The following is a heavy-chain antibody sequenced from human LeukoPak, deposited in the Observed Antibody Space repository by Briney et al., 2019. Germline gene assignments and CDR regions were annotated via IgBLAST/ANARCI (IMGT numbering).Heavy chain of an antibody. V-gene: IGHV4-61*02. CDR3: ARMGYCSSTSCYDAFDI. J-gene: IGHJ3*02. CDR2: IYTSGST. CDR1: GGSISSGSYY. Sequence: PSETLSLTCTVSGGSISSGSYYWSWIRQPAGKGLEWIGRIYTSGSTNYNPSLKSRVTMSVDTSKNQFSLKLSSVTAADTAVYYCARMGYCSSTSCYDAFDIWGQGTMVTVSS. D-gene: IGHD2-2*01.